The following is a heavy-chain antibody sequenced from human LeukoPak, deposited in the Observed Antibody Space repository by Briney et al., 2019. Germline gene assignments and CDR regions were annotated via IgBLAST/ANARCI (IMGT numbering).Heavy chain of an antibody. Sequence: GGSLRLSCVASGFTFSSYWMSWVRQTPGKGLEWVANIKQDGSEKNYIDSVKGRFTISRDNGKDSLYLQMNRLRADDTAIYYCARERGSGSYHPFDPWGQGTLVTVSS. J-gene: IGHJ5*02. CDR1: GFTFSSYW. CDR2: IKQDGSEK. D-gene: IGHD3-10*01. CDR3: ARERGSGSYHPFDP. V-gene: IGHV3-7*01.